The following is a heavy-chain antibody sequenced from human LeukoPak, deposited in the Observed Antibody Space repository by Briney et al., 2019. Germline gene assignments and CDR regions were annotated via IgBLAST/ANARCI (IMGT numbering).Heavy chain of an antibody. D-gene: IGHD2-15*01. CDR1: GFTFSSYW. J-gene: IGHJ4*02. CDR3: ARVEWVAATQNYYFDY. CDR2: IKQDGSEK. Sequence: GGSLRLSCAASGFTFSSYWMSWVRQAPGKGLEWVANIKQDGSEKYYVDSVKGRFTISRDNAKNSLYLQMNNLGAEDTAVYYCARVEWVAATQNYYFDYWGQGTLVTVSS. V-gene: IGHV3-7*03.